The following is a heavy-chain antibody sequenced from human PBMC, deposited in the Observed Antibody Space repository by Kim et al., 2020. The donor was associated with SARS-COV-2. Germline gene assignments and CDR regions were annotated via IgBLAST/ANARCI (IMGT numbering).Heavy chain of an antibody. CDR3: AHRYSGGQVGFDH. J-gene: IGHJ4*02. V-gene: IGHV2-5*02. CDR1: GFSLSTSGVG. Sequence: SGPTLVNPTQTLTLTCTFSGFSLSTSGVGVGWFRQPPGKAPECLVLIYWDDEKFYSPSLQSRLTITKDTSKSEVVLTMTDMEPVDTGTYFCAHRYSGGQVGFDHWGPGAQVIVSS. D-gene: IGHD6-25*01. CDR2: IYWDDEK.